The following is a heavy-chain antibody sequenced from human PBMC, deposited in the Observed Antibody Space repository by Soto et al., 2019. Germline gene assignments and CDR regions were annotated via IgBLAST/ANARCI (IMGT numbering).Heavy chain of an antibody. J-gene: IGHJ3*01. CDR1: GFSFSAYG. D-gene: IGHD3-16*01. V-gene: IGHV3-33*03. CDR2: LWYDGSGE. Sequence: QVELVESGGGVVQPGRSLRLTCVASGFSFSAYGMHWVRQAPGRGLEWVAGLWYDGSGEDYADAVRGRFSISRDNSKNTLHLQLNSLRAEDTAVYYCARIRATFAYGFELWGQGTILIVSA. CDR3: ARIRATFAYGFEL.